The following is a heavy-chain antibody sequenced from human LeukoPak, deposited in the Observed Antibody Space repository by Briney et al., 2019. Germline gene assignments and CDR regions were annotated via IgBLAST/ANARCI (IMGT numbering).Heavy chain of an antibody. CDR3: AREPRPVEATTRYYFDY. J-gene: IGHJ4*02. CDR2: INPSGGTT. CDR1: GYTFTSYY. Sequence: ASVKVSCEASGYTFTSYYIHWVRQAPGQGLEWMGIINPSGGTTVYAQNFQGRVIMTRDTSTSTVHMDLSSLRSEDAAVYYCAREPRPVEATTRYYFDYWGQGTLVTVSS. V-gene: IGHV1-46*01. D-gene: IGHD1-26*01.